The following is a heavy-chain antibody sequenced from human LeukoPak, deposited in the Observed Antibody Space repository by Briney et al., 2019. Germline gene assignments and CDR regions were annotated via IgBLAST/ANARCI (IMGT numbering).Heavy chain of an antibody. CDR1: GFTFTSYG. D-gene: IGHD3-10*01. J-gene: IGHJ4*02. CDR2: ISGSGGSP. CDR3: TKGPRTVRFGDRHKGIFDY. V-gene: IGHV3-23*01. Sequence: PGGSLRLSCAASGFTFTSYGMSWVRQAPGKGLEWVSGISGSGGSPYYADSVKGRFTISRDNSKNTLYLQMNSLRSEDTAVYYCTKGPRTVRFGDRHKGIFDYWGQGTLVTVSS.